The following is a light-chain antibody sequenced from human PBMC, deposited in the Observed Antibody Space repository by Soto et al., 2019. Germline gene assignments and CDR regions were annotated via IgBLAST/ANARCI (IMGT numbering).Light chain of an antibody. CDR3: QSYDGSLSGYV. CDR2: GNS. Sequence: QSFLTQPPSVSGAPGQRVTISCTGSSSNIGAGYDVHWYQQLPGTAPKLLIYGNSNRPSGVPDRFSGSKSGTSASLAITGLQAEDEADYYCQSYDGSLSGYVFGTGTKVTVL. J-gene: IGLJ1*01. V-gene: IGLV1-40*01. CDR1: SSNIGAGYD.